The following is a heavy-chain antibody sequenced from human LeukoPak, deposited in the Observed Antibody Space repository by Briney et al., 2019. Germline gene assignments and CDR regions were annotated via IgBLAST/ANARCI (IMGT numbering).Heavy chain of an antibody. CDR1: GGSISSSTYY. D-gene: IGHD4-17*01. V-gene: IGHV4-39*01. CDR3: ARVMTTVTTFKTYSFGMDV. J-gene: IGHJ6*02. CDR2: IYYDGST. Sequence: PSETMSLTCSVSGGSISSSTYYWGWIRQPPGKGLEWIGTIYYDGSTYYSPYLKSRVSIYVDTSKNQFSLRLSSVTAADTAVYYCARVMTTVTTFKTYSFGMDVWGQGTTVTV.